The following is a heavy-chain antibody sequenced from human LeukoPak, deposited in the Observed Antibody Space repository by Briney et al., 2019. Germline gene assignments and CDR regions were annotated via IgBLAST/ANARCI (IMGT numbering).Heavy chain of an antibody. CDR3: AKFHATWYGDT. J-gene: IGHJ4*02. Sequence: GEFLKISCQGSGYNFATYWSVWVRQMPGKGLEWMGIIYPGNSHTRYSPSFQGQVTISADTSISTAYLQWSSLQSSDTAMYYCAKFHATWYGDTWGQGTLVTVSS. CDR2: IYPGNSHT. V-gene: IGHV5-51*01. D-gene: IGHD3-10*01. CDR1: GYNFATYW.